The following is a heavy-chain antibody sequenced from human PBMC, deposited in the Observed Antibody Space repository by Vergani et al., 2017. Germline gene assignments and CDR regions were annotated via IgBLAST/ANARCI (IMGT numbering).Heavy chain of an antibody. V-gene: IGHV3-9*01. CDR1: GITFWKFG. Sequence: EVDLVESGGGLAQPGGSLRLSCEASGITFWKFGMHWVRQGPGKGLEWVSGISWNSGAVDYADSVRGRFTISRDNAKNSLFLEMNSLRFEDTALYYCVKDIAASGKYWYFCLLGRGTLVTVSS. CDR2: ISWNSGAV. J-gene: IGHJ2*01. CDR3: VKDIAASGKYWYFCL. D-gene: IGHD6-13*01.